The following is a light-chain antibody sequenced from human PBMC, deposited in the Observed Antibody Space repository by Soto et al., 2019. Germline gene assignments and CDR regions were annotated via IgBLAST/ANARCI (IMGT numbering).Light chain of an antibody. CDR2: AAS. Sequence: DIQLTQSRSFLSASVGDRVTITCRASRGLSSYLAWYQQKPGKAPKLLIYAASTLHTGVPSRFSGSGSGTEFTLTISSLQPEDFATSYCQQLNSYLITFGQGTRLESK. V-gene: IGKV1-9*01. CDR3: QQLNSYLIT. CDR1: RGLSSY. J-gene: IGKJ5*01.